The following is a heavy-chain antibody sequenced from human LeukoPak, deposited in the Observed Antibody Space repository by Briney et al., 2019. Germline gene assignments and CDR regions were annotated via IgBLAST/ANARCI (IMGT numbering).Heavy chain of an antibody. D-gene: IGHD6-19*01. Sequence: SDTLSLTCTVSRGSISGAYWTWIRQSPGGGLEGIGYIHDSGRTDYNPSLGSRITISMDTSRSQFSLRLTSVTAADTAVYYCARAQWLPIDCYNEWGPGTVVVVSS. J-gene: IGHJ3*01. V-gene: IGHV4-59*07. CDR3: ARAQWLPIDCYNE. CDR1: RGSISGAY. CDR2: IHDSGRT.